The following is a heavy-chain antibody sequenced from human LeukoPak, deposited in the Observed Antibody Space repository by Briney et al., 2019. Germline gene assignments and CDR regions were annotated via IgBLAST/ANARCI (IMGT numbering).Heavy chain of an antibody. V-gene: IGHV7-4-1*02. Sequence: ASVKVSCKASGYTFTSYAMNWVRQAPGQGLEWMGWINTNTGNPTYAQGFTGRFVFSLATSVSTAYLQISSLKAEDTAVYYCARWEDYDTVRPPDAFDIWGQGTMVTVSS. D-gene: IGHD3-22*01. CDR2: INTNTGNP. CDR1: GYTFTSYA. J-gene: IGHJ3*02. CDR3: ARWEDYDTVRPPDAFDI.